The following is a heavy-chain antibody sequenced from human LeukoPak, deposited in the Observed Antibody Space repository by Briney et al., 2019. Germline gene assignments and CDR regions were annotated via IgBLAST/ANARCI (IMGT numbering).Heavy chain of an antibody. D-gene: IGHD1-26*01. CDR1: GGSISSGSYY. J-gene: IGHJ5*02. CDR3: ARAVGSSESNWFDP. Sequence: SETLSLTCTVSGGSISSGSYYWSWIRQPAGKGLEWIGRIYTSGSTNYNPSLKSRVTISVDRSKNQFSLKLSSVTAADTAVYYCARAVGSSESNWFDPWGQGTLATVSP. CDR2: IYTSGST. V-gene: IGHV4-61*02.